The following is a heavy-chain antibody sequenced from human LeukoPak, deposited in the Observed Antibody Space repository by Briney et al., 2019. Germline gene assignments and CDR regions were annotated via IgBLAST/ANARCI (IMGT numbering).Heavy chain of an antibody. V-gene: IGHV3-21*01. CDR1: GFTFSTYS. D-gene: IGHD3-9*01. Sequence: GGSLRLSCAASGFTFSTYSMNWVRQAPGKGLEWVSSISSSGSYIHYADSVKGRFTISRDNAKNSLYLQMNSLRAEDTAVYYCAREWEYYDILTGTTASFDYWGQGTLVTVSS. CDR3: AREWEYYDILTGTTASFDY. CDR2: ISSSGSYI. J-gene: IGHJ4*02.